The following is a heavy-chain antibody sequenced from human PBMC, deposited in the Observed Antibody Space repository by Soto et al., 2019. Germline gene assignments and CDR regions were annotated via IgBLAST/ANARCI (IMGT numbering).Heavy chain of an antibody. CDR2: ISSSSSTI. Sequence: EVQLVESGGGLVQPGGSLRLSCAASGFTFSSYSMNWVRQAPGKGLEWVSYISSSSSTIYYADSVKGRFTISRDNAKNSRYLQMNSLRDEDTAVYYCARVKAGFWSGSGFDYWGQGTLVTVSS. CDR1: GFTFSSYS. J-gene: IGHJ4*02. V-gene: IGHV3-48*02. D-gene: IGHD3-3*01. CDR3: ARVKAGFWSGSGFDY.